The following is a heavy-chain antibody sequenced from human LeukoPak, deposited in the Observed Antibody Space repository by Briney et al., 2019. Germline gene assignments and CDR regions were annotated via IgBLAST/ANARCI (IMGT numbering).Heavy chain of an antibody. J-gene: IGHJ4*02. CDR1: GFTFRSYA. CDR3: ARWNGGFDY. V-gene: IGHV3-23*01. D-gene: IGHD1-1*01. Sequence: PGGSLRLSCTASGFTFRSYAMSWVRQAPGKGLEWVSDISGSGGSRYHADSVKGRFTISRDNTQNTLYLQMNSQRAEDTAVYYCARWNGGFDYWGQGTLVTVSS. CDR2: ISGSGGSR.